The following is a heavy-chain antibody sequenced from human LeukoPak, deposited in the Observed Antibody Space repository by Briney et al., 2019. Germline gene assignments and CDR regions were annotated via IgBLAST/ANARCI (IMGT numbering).Heavy chain of an antibody. Sequence: GGSLRLSCGASGFTFSSFWMHWVRQAPGKGLVWVSRINSDGSSTSYADSVKGRFTISRDNAKNMLYLQMNSLRAEDTAVYYCAPRLSVVVPGAQYGMDVRGQGTTVTVSS. D-gene: IGHD2-2*01. CDR2: INSDGSST. V-gene: IGHV3-74*01. CDR3: APRLSVVVPGAQYGMDV. J-gene: IGHJ6*02. CDR1: GFTFSSFW.